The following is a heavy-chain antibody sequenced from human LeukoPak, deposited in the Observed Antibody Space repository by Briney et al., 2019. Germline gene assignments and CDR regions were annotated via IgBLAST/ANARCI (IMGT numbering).Heavy chain of an antibody. CDR1: GYTFITYA. CDR2: INAGNGNT. D-gene: IGHD1-1*01. Sequence: ASVKVSCKASGYTFITYAIQWVRQAPGQRPEWMGWINAGNGNTKLSQKFQGRVTLTRDTSASTAYMELSSLRSEDTAVYYCARSVRVVLDWNVGYYFDYWGQGSLVTVSS. V-gene: IGHV1-3*01. J-gene: IGHJ4*02. CDR3: ARSVRVVLDWNVGYYFDY.